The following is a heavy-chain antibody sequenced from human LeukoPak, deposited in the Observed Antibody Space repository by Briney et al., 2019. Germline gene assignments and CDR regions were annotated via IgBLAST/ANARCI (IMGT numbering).Heavy chain of an antibody. V-gene: IGHV4-59*12. J-gene: IGHJ4*02. CDR3: ARSSGWIWNFGY. CDR1: GGSISSYY. Sequence: SETLSLTCTVSGGSISSYYWSWIRQPPGKGLEWIGYIYYSGSTNYNPSLKSRVTISVDTSKNQFSLKLSSVTAADTAVYYCARSSGWIWNFGYWGQGTLVTVSS. CDR2: IYYSGST. D-gene: IGHD6-19*01.